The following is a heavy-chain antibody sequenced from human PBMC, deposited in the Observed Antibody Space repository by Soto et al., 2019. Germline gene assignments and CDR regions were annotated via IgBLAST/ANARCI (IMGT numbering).Heavy chain of an antibody. J-gene: IGHJ6*02. Sequence: QVQLVQSGDEVKKPGASVKVSCKASGYIFVNYGIAWVRQAPGQGLEWMGWISPYTGNTHSASKVQGRLTMTTDTSTSTAYMDLGSLTSDDTAVHYCVMVDNYVTPTQQDVWGQGTTVTVSS. CDR1: GYIFVNYG. V-gene: IGHV1-18*01. CDR2: ISPYTGNT. D-gene: IGHD3-16*01. CDR3: VMVDNYVTPTQQDV.